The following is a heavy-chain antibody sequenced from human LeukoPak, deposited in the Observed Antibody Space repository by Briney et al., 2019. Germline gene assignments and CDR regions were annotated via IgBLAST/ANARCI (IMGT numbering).Heavy chain of an antibody. Sequence: ASVKVSCKASGYTFTSYGISWVRQAPGQGLEWMGWINPNSGGTNYAQKFQGGVTMTRDTSISTAYMELSRLRSDDTAVYYCARDRSSGWYYFDYWGQGTLVTVSS. CDR1: GYTFTSYG. D-gene: IGHD6-19*01. J-gene: IGHJ4*02. CDR2: INPNSGGT. V-gene: IGHV1-2*02. CDR3: ARDRSSGWYYFDY.